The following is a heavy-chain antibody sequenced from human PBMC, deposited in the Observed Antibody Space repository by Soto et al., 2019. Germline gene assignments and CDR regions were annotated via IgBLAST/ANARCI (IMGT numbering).Heavy chain of an antibody. CDR1: GFTVSNNY. Sequence: EVQLVESGGGLIQPGGSLRLSCAASGFTVSNNYMTWVRQAPGKGLEWVSLIYSGGTTYYADSVKGRFTISRDHSRNTLYLQMNSLRGEDTAVYYCARGGYSSGWYIAYWGQGTLVTVSS. J-gene: IGHJ4*02. D-gene: IGHD6-19*01. CDR3: ARGGYSSGWYIAY. CDR2: IYSGGTT. V-gene: IGHV3-53*01.